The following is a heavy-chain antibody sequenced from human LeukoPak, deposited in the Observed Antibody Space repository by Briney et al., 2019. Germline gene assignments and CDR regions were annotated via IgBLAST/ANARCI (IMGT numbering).Heavy chain of an antibody. J-gene: IGHJ4*02. CDR2: ISAYNGNT. D-gene: IGHD2-2*01. CDR3: ASGATYCSSTSCSLRDYFDY. V-gene: IGHV1-18*01. Sequence: VASVKVSCKASGYTFTSYGISWVRQAPGQGLEWMGWISAYNGNTNYAQKLQGRVTMTTDTSTSTAYMELRSLRSDDTAVYYCASGATYCSSTSCSLRDYFDYWGQGTLVTVSS. CDR1: GYTFTSYG.